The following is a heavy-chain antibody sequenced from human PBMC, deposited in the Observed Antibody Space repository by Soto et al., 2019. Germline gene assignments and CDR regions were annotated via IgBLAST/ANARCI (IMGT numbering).Heavy chain of an antibody. J-gene: IGHJ4*02. CDR1: GFTFRAYS. Sequence: LRLSCVASGFTFRAYSMSWVRQAPGQGLEWVASITSSNTYIYYTRSVEGRFTISRDGAKNSLHLQMNTLRAEDTAVYYCVRDLLEGYGHARQPDYWGQGTMVTVYS. D-gene: IGHD2-15*01. CDR3: VRDLLEGYGHARQPDY. V-gene: IGHV3-21*06. CDR2: ITSSNTYI.